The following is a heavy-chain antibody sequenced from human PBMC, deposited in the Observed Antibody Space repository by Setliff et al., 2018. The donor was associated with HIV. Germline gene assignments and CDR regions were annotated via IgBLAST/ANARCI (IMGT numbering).Heavy chain of an antibody. J-gene: IGHJ4*02. V-gene: IGHV3-23*01. CDR3: ARSRAAGFDY. D-gene: IGHD6-13*01. CDR1: GFTFSSYA. Sequence: TGGSLRLSCAASGFTFSSYAMTWVRQAPGKGLEWVSSISNNGGKTYYADSEKGRFTISRDNAKNSLYLQMNSLRAEDTAVYYCARSRAAGFDYWGQGTLVTVSS. CDR2: ISNNGGKT.